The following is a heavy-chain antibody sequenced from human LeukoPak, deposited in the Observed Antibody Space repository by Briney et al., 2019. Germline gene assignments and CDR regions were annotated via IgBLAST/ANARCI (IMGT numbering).Heavy chain of an antibody. V-gene: IGHV1-8*01. CDR2: MNPNSGNT. J-gene: IGHJ4*02. D-gene: IGHD4-17*01. CDR3: ARRHYGDYNDY. Sequence: ASVKVSCKASGYAFTSYDINWVRQATGQGLEWMGWMNPNSGNTGYAQKFQGRVTMTRNTSISTAYMDVSSLRSEDTAVYYCARRHYGDYNDYWGQGTLVTVSS. CDR1: GYAFTSYD.